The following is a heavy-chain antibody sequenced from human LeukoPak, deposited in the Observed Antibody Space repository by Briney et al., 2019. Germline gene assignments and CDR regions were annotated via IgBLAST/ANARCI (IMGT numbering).Heavy chain of an antibody. CDR1: GGSISSGGYY. D-gene: IGHD3-22*01. CDR2: IYHSGST. CDR3: ARAKLQIVIDY. Sequence: PSETLSLTCTVSGGSISSGGYYWSWIRQPPGKGLEWIGYIYHSGSTYYNPSLKSRVTISVDRSKNQFSLKLSSVTAADTAVYYCARAKLQIVIDYWGQGTLVTVSS. V-gene: IGHV4-30-2*01. J-gene: IGHJ4*02.